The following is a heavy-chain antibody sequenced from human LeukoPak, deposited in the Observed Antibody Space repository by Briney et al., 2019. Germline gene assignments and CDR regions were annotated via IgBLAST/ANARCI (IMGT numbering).Heavy chain of an antibody. J-gene: IGHJ4*02. D-gene: IGHD3-3*01. CDR2: INHSGST. V-gene: IGHV4-34*01. CDR3: ARHGPGSGYSIDY. Sequence: PSETLSLTCAVYGGSFSGYYWSWIRQPPGKGLEWIGEINHSGSTNYNPSLKSRVTISVDTSKNQFSLKLSSVTAAGTAVYYCARHGPGSGYSIDYWGQGTLVTVSS. CDR1: GGSFSGYY.